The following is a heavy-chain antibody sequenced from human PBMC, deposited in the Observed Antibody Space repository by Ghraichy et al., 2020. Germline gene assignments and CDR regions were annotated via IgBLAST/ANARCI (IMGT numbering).Heavy chain of an antibody. CDR3: ARDWWELLNGAFDI. V-gene: IGHV4-61*01. J-gene: IGHJ3*02. D-gene: IGHD1-26*01. CDR1: GGSVSSGSYY. CDR2: IYYSGST. Sequence: SETLSLTCTVSGGSVSSGSYYWSWIRHPPGKGLEWIGYIYYSGSTNYNPSLKSRVTISVDTSKNQFSLKLSSVTAADTAVYYCARDWWELLNGAFDIWGQGTMVTVSS.